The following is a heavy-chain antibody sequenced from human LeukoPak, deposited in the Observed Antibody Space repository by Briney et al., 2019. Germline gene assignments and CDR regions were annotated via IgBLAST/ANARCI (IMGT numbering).Heavy chain of an antibody. CDR3: AAVLACGDYGDNAFDI. D-gene: IGHD4-17*01. Sequence: ASVKVSCKASGFTFTSSAMQWVRQARGQRLGWIGWIVVGSGNTNYAQKFQETITITRDMSTSTAYIELSSLRTEETAAYSCAAVLACGDYGDNAFDIWGQGTMVTVSS. V-gene: IGHV1-58*02. CDR1: GFTFTSSA. CDR2: IVVGSGNT. J-gene: IGHJ3*02.